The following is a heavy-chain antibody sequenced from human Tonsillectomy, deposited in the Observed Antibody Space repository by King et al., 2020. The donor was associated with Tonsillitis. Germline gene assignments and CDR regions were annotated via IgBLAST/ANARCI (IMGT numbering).Heavy chain of an antibody. CDR1: GGSISSSSYY. V-gene: IGHV4-39*01. D-gene: IGHD6-13*01. Sequence: QLQESGPGLVKPSETLSLTCTVSGGSISSSSYYWGWIRQPPGKGLEWIGSIYYSGSTYYNPSLKSRVTISVDTSKNQFSLKLSSVTAADTAVYYCASPLYSSSWYYYYGMDVWGQGTTVTVSS. J-gene: IGHJ6*02. CDR2: IYYSGST. CDR3: ASPLYSSSWYYYYGMDV.